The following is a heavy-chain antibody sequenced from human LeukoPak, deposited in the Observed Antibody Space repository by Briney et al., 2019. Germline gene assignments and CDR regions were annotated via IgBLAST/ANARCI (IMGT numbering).Heavy chain of an antibody. CDR2: KSNFDGDT. Sequence: ASVKVSCKASGRLFTSYGIAWVRQAPGEGLEWVGWKSNFDGDTKVAEKLQGRVTLTTDTPTSTAYMELTSLTVDDTAVYYCVRARGCSNCVLTDGFDSWGHGTKVTVPS. CDR3: VRARGCSNCVLTDGFDS. D-gene: IGHD6-13*01. CDR1: GRLFTSYG. V-gene: IGHV1-18*01. J-gene: IGHJ3*01.